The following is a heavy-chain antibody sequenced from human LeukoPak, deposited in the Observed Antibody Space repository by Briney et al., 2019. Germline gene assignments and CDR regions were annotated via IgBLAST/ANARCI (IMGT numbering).Heavy chain of an antibody. J-gene: IGHJ4*02. V-gene: IGHV3-30-3*01. CDR1: GFAFSSLA. CDR2: ISYDGNNQ. Sequence: GGSLRLSCAVSGFAFSSLAMHWVRQAPGKGLEWEAFISYDGNNQYYADSVKGRFTISRDNSKNTLYLQMNNLRAEDTAIYYCARVGSRYCSGANCYDGFWGQGTLVSVSS. CDR3: ARVGSRYCSGANCYDGF. D-gene: IGHD2-15*01.